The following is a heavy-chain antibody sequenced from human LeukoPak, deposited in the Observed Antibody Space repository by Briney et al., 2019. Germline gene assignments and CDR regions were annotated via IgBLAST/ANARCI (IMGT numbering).Heavy chain of an antibody. D-gene: IGHD6-6*01. V-gene: IGHV3-30*02. CDR2: IRHDGSDK. J-gene: IGHJ5*02. Sequence: GGSLRLSCAAFSNYAMHWVRQAPGKGLEWVAFIRHDGSDKYYADSVKGRFTISRDNSKNTLYLQMNSLRAEDTAVYYCAKESSSSRGFDPWGQGTLVTVSS. CDR3: AKESSSSRGFDP. CDR1: FSNYA.